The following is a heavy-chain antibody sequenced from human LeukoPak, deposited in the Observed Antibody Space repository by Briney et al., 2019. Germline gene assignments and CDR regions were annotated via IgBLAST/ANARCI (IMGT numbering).Heavy chain of an antibody. V-gene: IGHV3-43D*03. D-gene: IGHD3-9*01. CDR3: AKDISAYDILTGYVDY. J-gene: IGHJ4*02. CDR1: GFTFDDYA. Sequence: PGGSLRLSCAASGFTFDDYAMHWVRQAPGTGLEWVSLISWDGGSTYYADSVKGRFTISRDNSKNSLYPQMNSLRAEDTALYYCAKDISAYDILTGYVDYWGQGTLVTVSS. CDR2: ISWDGGST.